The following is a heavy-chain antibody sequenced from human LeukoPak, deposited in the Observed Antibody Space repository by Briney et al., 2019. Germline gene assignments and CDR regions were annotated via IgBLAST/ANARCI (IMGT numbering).Heavy chain of an antibody. D-gene: IGHD5-18*01. CDR1: GYNFPRHW. J-gene: IGHJ3*02. CDR3: ASHVDTAMVIKGNYGWLAHDAFDI. V-gene: IGHV5-51*01. CDR2: IFPDDSDT. Sequence: GESLKISCATSGYNFPRHWIGWVRQMPGKGLEYVGVIFPDDSDTRYSPSFQGQVTISADKSISTAYLQWSSLKASDTAMYYCASHVDTAMVIKGNYGWLAHDAFDIWGQGTMVTVSS.